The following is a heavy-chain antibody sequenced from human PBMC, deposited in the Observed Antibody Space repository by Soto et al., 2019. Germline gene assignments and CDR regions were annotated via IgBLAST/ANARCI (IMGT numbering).Heavy chain of an antibody. CDR1: GFTFRTYT. CDR3: ARDRGYDAHDYYYNAMDV. D-gene: IGHD2-15*01. J-gene: IGHJ6*02. CDR2: IRGFSPYT. V-gene: IGHV3-21*01. Sequence: EVQLVESGGGLVKPGGSLRLSCVASGFTFRTYTMNWVRQAPGKGLEWVSGIRGFSPYTFYAESVKCRFTISRDNAKNSLYLQMNSLGVEDTAVYYCARDRGYDAHDYYYNAMDVWGQGTTVTFSS.